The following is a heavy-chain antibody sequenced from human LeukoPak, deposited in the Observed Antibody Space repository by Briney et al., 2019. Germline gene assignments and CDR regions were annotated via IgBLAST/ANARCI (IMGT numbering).Heavy chain of an antibody. CDR2: IIPIFGTA. CDR1: GGTFSSYA. J-gene: IGHJ5*02. Sequence: SVTVSCKASGGTFSSYAISWVRQAPGQGLEWMGGIIPIFGTANYAQKFQGRVTITADESTSTAYMELSSLRSEDTAVYYCARDEVYYDILTGYYRGRGFDPWGQGTLVTVSS. CDR3: ARDEVYYDILTGYYRGRGFDP. V-gene: IGHV1-69*01. D-gene: IGHD3-9*01.